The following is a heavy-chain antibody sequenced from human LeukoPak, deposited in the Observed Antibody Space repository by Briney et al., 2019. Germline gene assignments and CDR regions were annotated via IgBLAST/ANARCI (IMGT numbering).Heavy chain of an antibody. J-gene: IGHJ4*02. CDR3: LGETPEYYFDY. D-gene: IGHD1-14*01. CDR2: ISGSGGST. Sequence: GGSLRLSCAASGFTFSDYYMSWIRQAPGKGLEWVSAISGSGGSTYYADSVKGRFTISRDNSKNTLYLQMNSLRAEDTAVYYCLGETPEYYFDYWGQGTLVTVSS. CDR1: GFTFSDYY. V-gene: IGHV3-23*01.